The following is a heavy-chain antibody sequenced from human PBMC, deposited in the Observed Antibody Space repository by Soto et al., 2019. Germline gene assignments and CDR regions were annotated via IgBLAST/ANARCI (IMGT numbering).Heavy chain of an antibody. J-gene: IGHJ4*02. CDR2: ITSSSSYI. V-gene: IGHV3-21*02. D-gene: IGHD3-22*01. CDR1: GFAFSTYT. Sequence: DVQLVESGGGLVKPGGSLGLSCAASGFAFSTYTMNWVRQAPGKWLEWVSSITSSSSYIYYADSVKGRFTISRDNAHRSLYLQMNSLRAEDSAVYYCATQLADYDMDYWGQGTLVTVSS. CDR3: ATQLADYDMDY.